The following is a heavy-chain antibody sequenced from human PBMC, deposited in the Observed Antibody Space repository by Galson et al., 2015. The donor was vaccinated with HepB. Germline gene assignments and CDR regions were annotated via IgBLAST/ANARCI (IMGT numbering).Heavy chain of an antibody. CDR3: ATVGYSGGSWDSDYYGMDV. V-gene: IGHV3-30*04. D-gene: IGHD2-15*01. CDR1: GFIFSSFA. J-gene: IGHJ6*02. CDR2: ISYEGSNK. Sequence: SLRLSCATSGFIFSSFAMHWVRQAPGKGLEWVALISYEGSNKYYADSVKGRFTISRDNSKNTLYLQMDSLRGEDTAVYYRATVGYSGGSWDSDYYGMDVWGQGTTVTVSS.